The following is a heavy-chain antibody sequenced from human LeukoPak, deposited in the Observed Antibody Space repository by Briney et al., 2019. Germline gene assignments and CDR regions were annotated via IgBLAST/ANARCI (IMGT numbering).Heavy chain of an antibody. CDR2: IYTSGNT. CDR3: ASAEVGSSAAHFDY. J-gene: IGHJ4*02. D-gene: IGHD6-6*01. CDR1: GGSISSYY. V-gene: IGHV4-4*09. Sequence: PSETLSLTCTVSGGSISSYYWSWIRQPPGKGLEWIGSIYTSGNTNYNPSLKSRVTISVDTSKNQFSLKLSSVTAADTAVYYCASAEVGSSAAHFDYWGQGTLVTVSS.